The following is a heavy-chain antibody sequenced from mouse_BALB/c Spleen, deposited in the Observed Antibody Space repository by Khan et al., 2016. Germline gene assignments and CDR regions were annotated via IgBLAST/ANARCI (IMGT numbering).Heavy chain of an antibody. CDR3: TKDSSFSY. CDR1: GFTFSGCW. J-gene: IGHJ3*01. CDR2: IRLKSDNYAT. Sequence: EVKLEESGGGLVQPGGSMKLSCVASGFTFSGCWRSWVRQSPEKGLEWVAEIRLKSDNYATHYEESVKGKFAISRDDSKSRLYLQMNSLRAEDTGIYCCTKDSSFSYWGPGTLVTVSP. V-gene: IGHV6-3*02.